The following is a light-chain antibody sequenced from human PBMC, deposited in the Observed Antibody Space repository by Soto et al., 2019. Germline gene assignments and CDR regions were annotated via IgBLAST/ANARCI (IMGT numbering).Light chain of an antibody. CDR2: AVS. J-gene: IGLJ2*01. V-gene: IGLV2-14*03. CDR1: SSDVGGYNY. CDR3: SSYTGSSTPV. Sequence: QSVLTQPASVSGSPGQSITISCTGTSSDVGGYNYVSWYQHHPGKAPKLMIFAVSNRPSGVSNRFSGSKSGNTASLTISGLQAEDEADYYCSSYTGSSTPVFGGGTKVTVL.